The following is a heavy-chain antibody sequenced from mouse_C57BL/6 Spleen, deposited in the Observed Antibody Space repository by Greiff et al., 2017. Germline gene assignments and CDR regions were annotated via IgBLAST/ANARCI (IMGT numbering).Heavy chain of an antibody. Sequence: QVTLKVSGPGILQSSQNLSLTCSFSGFSLSTSGMGVSWIRQPSGKGLEWLAHIYWDDDKRYNPSLKSRLTISKDTSRNQVFLKITSVDTADTATYCCARRGEDDYDVGAMDYWGQGTSVTVSS. V-gene: IGHV8-12*01. CDR3: ARRGEDDYDVGAMDY. CDR1: GFSLSTSGMG. J-gene: IGHJ4*01. CDR2: IYWDDDK. D-gene: IGHD2-4*01.